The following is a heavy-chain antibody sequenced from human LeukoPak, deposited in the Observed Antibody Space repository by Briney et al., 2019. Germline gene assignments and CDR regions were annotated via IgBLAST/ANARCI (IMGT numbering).Heavy chain of an antibody. CDR3: ARNGNEYYFDY. D-gene: IGHD1-1*01. CDR2: IYHSGST. Sequence: SETLSLTCTVSGYSISHYWGWIRQPPGKGLEWIGSIYHSGSTYYNPSLKSRVTISVDTSKNQFSLKLSTVTAADTAVYYCARNGNEYYFDYWGQGTLVTVSS. J-gene: IGHJ4*02. V-gene: IGHV4-38-2*02. CDR1: GYSISHY.